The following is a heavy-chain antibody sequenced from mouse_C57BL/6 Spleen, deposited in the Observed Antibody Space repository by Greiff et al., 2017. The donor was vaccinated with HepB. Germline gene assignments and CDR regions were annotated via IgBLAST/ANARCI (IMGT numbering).Heavy chain of an antibody. CDR2: IDPANGNT. CDR1: GFNIKNTY. V-gene: IGHV14-3*01. D-gene: IGHD3-2*02. J-gene: IGHJ3*01. Sequence: VHVKQSVAELVRPGASVKLSCTASGFNIKNTYMHWVKQRPEQGLEWIGRIDPANGNTKYAPKFQGKATITADTSSNTAYLQLSSLTSEDTAIYYCARRGTAQATGFAYWGQGTLVTVSA. CDR3: ARRGTAQATGFAY.